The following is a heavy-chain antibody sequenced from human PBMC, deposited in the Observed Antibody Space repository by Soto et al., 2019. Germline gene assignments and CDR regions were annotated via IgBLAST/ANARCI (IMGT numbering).Heavy chain of an antibody. V-gene: IGHV3-30*18. Sequence: GGSPRLSCAASGFTFSSYGMHWVRQAPGKGLEWVAVISYDGSNKYYADSVKGRFTISRDNSKNTLYLQMNSLRAEDTAVYNCAKDRGGTAYYYYGMDVWGQGTTVTVSS. J-gene: IGHJ6*02. D-gene: IGHD3-10*01. CDR3: AKDRGGTAYYYYGMDV. CDR2: ISYDGSNK. CDR1: GFTFSSYG.